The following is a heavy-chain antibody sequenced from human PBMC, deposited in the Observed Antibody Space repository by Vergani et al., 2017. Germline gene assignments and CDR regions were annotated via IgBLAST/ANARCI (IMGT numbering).Heavy chain of an antibody. Sequence: QVQLVQSGAEVKKPGSSVKVSCKASGGTFSSYAISWVRQAPGQGLEWVGWMNPNSGNTGYAQNFQGRVTMTRNTSISTAYMELSSLRSEDTAVYYCARTTVTPGHDAFDIGGQGTMVTVSS. V-gene: IGHV1-8*02. D-gene: IGHD4-17*01. CDR2: MNPNSGNT. CDR1: GGTFSSYA. CDR3: ARTTVTPGHDAFDI. J-gene: IGHJ3*02.